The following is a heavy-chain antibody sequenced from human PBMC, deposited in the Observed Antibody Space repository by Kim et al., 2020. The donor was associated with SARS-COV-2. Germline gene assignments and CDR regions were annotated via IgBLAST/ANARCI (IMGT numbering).Heavy chain of an antibody. V-gene: IGHV4-39*01. CDR2: IYYSGST. Sequence: SETLSLTCTVSGGSISSSSYYWGWIRQPPGKGLEWIGSIYYSGSTYYNPSLKSRVTISVDTSKNQFSLKLSSVTAADTAVYYCARRPRGVGGYNPYYYGMDVWGQGTTVTVSS. D-gene: IGHD5-12*01. CDR3: ARRPRGVGGYNPYYYGMDV. CDR1: GGSISSSSYY. J-gene: IGHJ6*02.